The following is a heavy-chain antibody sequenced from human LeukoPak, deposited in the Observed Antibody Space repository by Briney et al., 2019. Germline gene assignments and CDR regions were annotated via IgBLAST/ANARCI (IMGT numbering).Heavy chain of an antibody. CDR1: GYTFTGYY. V-gene: IGHV1-2*02. Sequence: ASVKVSCKASGYTFTGYYMHWVRQAPGQGLEWMGWINPNSGGTNYAQKFQGRVTMTRDTSISTAYMELSRLRSDDTAVYYCARDQGYCGGDCYSQRNNAFDIWGQGTMVTVSS. CDR2: INPNSGGT. J-gene: IGHJ3*02. CDR3: ARDQGYCGGDCYSQRNNAFDI. D-gene: IGHD2-21*02.